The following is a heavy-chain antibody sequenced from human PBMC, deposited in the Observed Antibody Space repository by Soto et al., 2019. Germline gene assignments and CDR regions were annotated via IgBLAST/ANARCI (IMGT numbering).Heavy chain of an antibody. CDR3: ARRPYDILTGPQRADYYFDY. J-gene: IGHJ4*02. Sequence: ASVKVSCKASGYTFTSYGISWVRQAPGQGLEWMGWISAYNGNTNYAQKLQGRVTMTTDTSTSTAYMELRSLRSDDTAVYYCARRPYDILTGPQRADYYFDYWGQGTLVTVSS. CDR1: GYTFTSYG. D-gene: IGHD3-9*01. CDR2: ISAYNGNT. V-gene: IGHV1-18*01.